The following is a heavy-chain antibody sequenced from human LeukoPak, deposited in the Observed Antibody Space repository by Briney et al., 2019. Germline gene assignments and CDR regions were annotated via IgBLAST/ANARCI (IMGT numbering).Heavy chain of an antibody. CDR2: IYPGDSDT. Sequence: GESLKISCKDSGYSFFRYWIAWVRQMPGKGLEWMGIIYPGDSDTRYSPSFQGQVTISADTSISTAYLQWSSLKASDTAVYYCARHGQGFDYWGQGSLVTVSS. CDR1: GYSFFRYW. D-gene: IGHD3/OR15-3a*01. V-gene: IGHV5-51*01. J-gene: IGHJ4*02. CDR3: ARHGQGFDY.